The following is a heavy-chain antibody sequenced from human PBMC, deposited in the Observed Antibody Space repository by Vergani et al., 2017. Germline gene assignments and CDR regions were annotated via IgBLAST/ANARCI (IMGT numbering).Heavy chain of an antibody. D-gene: IGHD3-22*01. CDR2: IYYSGST. CDR1: GGSISSGGYY. J-gene: IGHJ4*02. V-gene: IGHV4-31*03. Sequence: QVQLQESGPGLVKPSQTLSLTCTVSGGSISSGGYYWSWIRQHPGKGLEWIGYIYYSGSTYYNPSLKSRVTISVDTSKNQFSLKLSSVTAADTAVYYCGRVGGMIVVGVVDYWGQGTLVTVSS. CDR3: GRVGGMIVVGVVDY.